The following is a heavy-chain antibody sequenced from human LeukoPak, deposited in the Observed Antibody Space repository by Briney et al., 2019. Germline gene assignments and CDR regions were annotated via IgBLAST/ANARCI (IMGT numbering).Heavy chain of an antibody. V-gene: IGHV1-58*02. CDR3: AAVGSGSPPFDY. D-gene: IGHD3-10*01. CDR2: IVVGSGNT. Sequence: SVKVSCKASGFTFTSSAMQWVRQARGQRLEWIGWIVVGSGNTNYAQKFQERVTITRDMSTSTAYMELSSLRSEDTAVYYCAAVGSGSPPFDYWGQGTLVTVSS. CDR1: GFTFTSSA. J-gene: IGHJ4*02.